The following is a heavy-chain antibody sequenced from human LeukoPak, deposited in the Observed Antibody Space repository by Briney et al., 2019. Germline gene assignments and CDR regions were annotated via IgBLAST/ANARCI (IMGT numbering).Heavy chain of an antibody. CDR1: GYSFTSYW. CDR3: ARHGAAFGNWFDP. V-gene: IGHV5-10-1*01. D-gene: IGHD2-15*01. J-gene: IGHJ5*02. Sequence: GESLRISRKGSGYSFTSYWISWVRQMPGKGLEWMGRIDPSDSYTNYSPSFQGHVTISADESISTAYLQWSSLKASDTAMYYCARHGAAFGNWFDPWGQGTLVTVSS. CDR2: IDPSDSYT.